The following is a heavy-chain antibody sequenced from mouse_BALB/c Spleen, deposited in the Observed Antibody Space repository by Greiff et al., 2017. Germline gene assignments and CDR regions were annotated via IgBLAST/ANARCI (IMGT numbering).Heavy chain of an antibody. Sequence: VQLKQSGPGLVKPSQSLSLTCTVTGYSITSDYAWNWIRQFPGNKLEWMGYISYSGSTSYNPSLKSRISITRDTSKNQFFLQLNSVTTEDTATYYCARRRKIWYAMDYWGQGTSVTVSS. CDR1: GYSITSDYA. V-gene: IGHV3-2*02. J-gene: IGHJ4*01. D-gene: IGHD1-1*02. CDR3: ARRRKIWYAMDY. CDR2: ISYSGST.